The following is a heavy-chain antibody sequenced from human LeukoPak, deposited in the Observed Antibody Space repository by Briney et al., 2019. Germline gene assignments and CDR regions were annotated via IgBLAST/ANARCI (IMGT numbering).Heavy chain of an antibody. V-gene: IGHV4-39*02. D-gene: IGHD1-1*01. CDR2: IYYTGST. Sequence: SETPSLTCTVSGDSISDSDYYWGWIRQPPGKGLEWIGSIYYTGSTYYNPSLKSRLTISVDTSNNQFSLRLNSVTAADTAVYYCARERRTLYFDYWGQGTLVIVSS. J-gene: IGHJ4*02. CDR3: ARERRTLYFDY. CDR1: GDSISDSDYY.